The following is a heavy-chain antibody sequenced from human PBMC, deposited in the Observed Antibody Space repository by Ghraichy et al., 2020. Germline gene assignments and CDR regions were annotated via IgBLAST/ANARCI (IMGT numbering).Heavy chain of an antibody. V-gene: IGHV3-48*02. CDR1: GFTFSSYS. D-gene: IGHD6-13*01. Sequence: GGSLRLSCAASGFTFSSYSMNWVRQAPGKGLEWVSYISSSSSTIYYADSVKGRFTISRDNAKNSLYLQMNSLRDEDTAVYYCARAGPSIAAANGYYYYYGMDVWGQGTTVTVSS. CDR3: ARAGPSIAAANGYYYYYGMDV. CDR2: ISSSSSTI. J-gene: IGHJ6*02.